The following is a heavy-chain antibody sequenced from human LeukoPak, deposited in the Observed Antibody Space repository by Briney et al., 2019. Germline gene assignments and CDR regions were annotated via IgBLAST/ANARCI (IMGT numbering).Heavy chain of an antibody. CDR1: GGIFTSYT. J-gene: IGHJ4*02. D-gene: IGHD5-12*01. CDR3: VRDDADSAYAAGDY. Sequence: SVKVSCKASGGIFTSYTISWVRQAPGQGLEWMGRVVPLLGIANYAQKFQGRVTIVAEKSTRPVYMQLSGLTSEDTAIYYCVRDDADSAYAAGDYWGQGTLVTVSS. CDR2: VVPLLGIA. V-gene: IGHV1-69*04.